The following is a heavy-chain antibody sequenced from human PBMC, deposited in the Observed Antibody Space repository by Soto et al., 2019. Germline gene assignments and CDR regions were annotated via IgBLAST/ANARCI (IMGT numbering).Heavy chain of an antibody. D-gene: IGHD1-26*01. V-gene: IGHV4-4*07. Sequence: SETLSLTCTVSGGSISNYYWSWIRQPPWKGLEWIGRSYTSGSTNYNPSLKSRVTMSVDTPKNQCSLQLSSVIAADTAVYYCARVYSGSYYEFDYWRQGTLVTVSS. J-gene: IGHJ4*02. CDR1: GGSISNYY. CDR3: ARVYSGSYYEFDY. CDR2: SYTSGST.